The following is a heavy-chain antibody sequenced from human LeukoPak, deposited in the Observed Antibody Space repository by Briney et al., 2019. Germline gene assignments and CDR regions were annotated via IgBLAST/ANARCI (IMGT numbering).Heavy chain of an antibody. V-gene: IGHV4-61*02. CDR3: ARDVIAARYYYMDV. J-gene: IGHJ6*03. Sequence: SQTLSLTCTVSGGSLFSGTYYWSWVRQPAGKGLEWIGRIYISGNTNYNPSLKSRVTISVDTSKNQFSLKLTSVTAADTAVYYCARDVIAARYYYMDVWGKGTTVTVSS. CDR1: GGSLFSGTYY. CDR2: IYISGNT. D-gene: IGHD6-6*01.